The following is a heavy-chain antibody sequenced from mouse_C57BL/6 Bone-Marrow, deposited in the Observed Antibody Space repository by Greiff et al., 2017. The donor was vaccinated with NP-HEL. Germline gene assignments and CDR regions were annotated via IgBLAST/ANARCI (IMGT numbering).Heavy chain of an antibody. D-gene: IGHD2-5*01. CDR1: GYTFTSYW. J-gene: IGHJ3*01. Sequence: QVQLQQPGAELVKPGASVKVSCKASGYTFTSYWMHWVKQRPGQGLEWIGRIHPSDSATNYNQKFKGKATLTVDKSSSTAYMQLSSLTSEDSAVYYCAIPLYYSNSWFAYWGQGTLVTVSA. CDR3: AIPLYYSNSWFAY. V-gene: IGHV1-74*01. CDR2: IHPSDSAT.